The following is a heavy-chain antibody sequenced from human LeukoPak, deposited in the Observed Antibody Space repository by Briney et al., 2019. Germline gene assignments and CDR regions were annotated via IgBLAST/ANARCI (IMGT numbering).Heavy chain of an antibody. J-gene: IGHJ6*03. V-gene: IGHV3-21*01. CDR1: GFTFSSYT. D-gene: IGHD3-10*01. CDR2: ISSSSSYI. CDR3: ARAYEALWFGNYYYYYMDV. Sequence: GGSLRLSCAASGFTFSSYTMNWVRQAPGKGLEWVSSISSSSSYIYYADSVKGRFTISRDNAKNSLYLQMNSLRAEDTAVYYCARAYEALWFGNYYYYYMDVWGKGTTVTISS.